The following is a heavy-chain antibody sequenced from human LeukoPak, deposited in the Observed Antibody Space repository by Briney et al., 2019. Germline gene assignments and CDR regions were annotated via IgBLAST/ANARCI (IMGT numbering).Heavy chain of an antibody. CDR1: GGSISSYY. V-gene: IGHV4-59*01. Sequence: SETLSLTCTVSGGSISSYYWSWIRQPPGKGLEWIGYIYYSGSTNYNPSLKSRVTISVDTSKNQFSLKLSSVTAAGTAVYYCARDRGYSGSYHFDYWGQGTLVTVSS. J-gene: IGHJ4*02. CDR2: IYYSGST. D-gene: IGHD1-26*01. CDR3: ARDRGYSGSYHFDY.